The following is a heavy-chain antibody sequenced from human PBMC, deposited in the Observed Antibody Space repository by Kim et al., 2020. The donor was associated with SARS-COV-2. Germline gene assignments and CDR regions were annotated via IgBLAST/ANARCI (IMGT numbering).Heavy chain of an antibody. J-gene: IGHJ4*02. CDR1: GYTFTSYY. D-gene: IGHD6-13*01. Sequence: ASVKVSCKASGYTFTSYYMHWVRQAPGQGLEWMGIINPSGGSTSYAQKFQGRVTMTRDTSTSTVYMELSSLRSEDTAVYYCASASARYSSSWAPLGYWGQGTLVTVSS. V-gene: IGHV1-46*01. CDR3: ASASARYSSSWAPLGY. CDR2: INPSGGST.